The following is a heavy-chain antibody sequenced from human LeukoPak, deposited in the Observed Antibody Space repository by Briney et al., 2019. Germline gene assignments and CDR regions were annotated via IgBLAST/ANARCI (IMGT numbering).Heavy chain of an antibody. CDR3: AREYSSSWYGYFQH. V-gene: IGHV3-21*01. Sequence: GGSLGLSCAASGFTFSSYSMNWVRQAPGKGLEWVSSISSSSSYIYYADSVKGRFTISRDNAKNSLYLQMNSLRAEDTAVYYCAREYSSSWYGYFQHWGQGTLVTVSS. D-gene: IGHD6-13*01. J-gene: IGHJ1*01. CDR1: GFTFSSYS. CDR2: ISSSSSYI.